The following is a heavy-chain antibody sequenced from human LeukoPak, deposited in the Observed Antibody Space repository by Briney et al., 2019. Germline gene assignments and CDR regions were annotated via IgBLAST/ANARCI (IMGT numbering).Heavy chain of an antibody. CDR1: GFTFNTYA. CDR2: ISGRGGST. Sequence: GGSLRLSCAASGFTFNTYALSWVRQAPGKGLKWVAVISGRGGSTYYADSVKGRFTISRDNSKNTLFLQMNSLRAEDTALYYCAKDAITYCGGDCYRFDYWGQGTLVTVSS. CDR3: AKDAITYCGGDCYRFDY. D-gene: IGHD2-21*02. V-gene: IGHV3-23*01. J-gene: IGHJ4*02.